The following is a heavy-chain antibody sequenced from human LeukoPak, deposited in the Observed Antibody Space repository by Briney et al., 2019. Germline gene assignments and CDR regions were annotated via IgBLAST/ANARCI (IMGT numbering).Heavy chain of an antibody. CDR2: IYYSGST. J-gene: IGHJ4*02. CDR3: ASFDSSGQYYFDY. D-gene: IGHD3-22*01. Sequence: SETLSLTCTVSGGSISSSYYYWGWIRQPPGKGLEWIGSIYYSGSTNYNPSLKSRVTISVDKSKNQFSLKLSSVTAADTAVYYCASFDSSGQYYFDYWGQGTLVTVSS. CDR1: GGSISSSYYY. V-gene: IGHV4-39*07.